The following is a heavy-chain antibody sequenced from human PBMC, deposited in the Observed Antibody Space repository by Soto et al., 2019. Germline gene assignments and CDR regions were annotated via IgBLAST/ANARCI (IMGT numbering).Heavy chain of an antibody. CDR2: IDPSDSYT. CDR1: GHTFTSYW. CDR3: ATLGSSRNYYGMDV. Sequence: GESLKISCKASGHTFTSYWISWVRQMPGKGLEWMGRIDPSDSYTNYSPSFQGHVTISADKSISTAYLQWSSLKASDSAMYYCATLGSSRNYYGMDVWGQGTTVTVSS. V-gene: IGHV5-10-1*01. D-gene: IGHD6-13*01. J-gene: IGHJ6*02.